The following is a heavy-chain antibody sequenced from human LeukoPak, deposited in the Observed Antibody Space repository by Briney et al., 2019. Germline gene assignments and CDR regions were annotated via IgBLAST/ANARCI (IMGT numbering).Heavy chain of an antibody. CDR2: MNPNSGNT. CDR1: GYTFTSYD. J-gene: IGHJ6*02. D-gene: IGHD6-19*01. V-gene: IGHV1-8*01. Sequence: SLVKVSCKASGYTFTSYDINWVREATGQGLEWMGWMNPNSGNTGYAQKFQGRVTMTRNTSISTAYMELSSLRSEDTAVYYCARLDQGIAVAGGGLTSYYYYGMDVWGQGTTVTVSS. CDR3: ARLDQGIAVAGGGLTSYYYYGMDV.